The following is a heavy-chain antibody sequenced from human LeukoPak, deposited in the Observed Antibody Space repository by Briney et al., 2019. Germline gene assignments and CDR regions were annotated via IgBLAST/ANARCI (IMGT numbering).Heavy chain of an antibody. D-gene: IGHD2-2*01. CDR2: INHSGGT. Sequence: SGTLSLTCAVYGGSFTDYYWSWIRQPPGKAVEWIGKINHSGGTNYNPSLKSRVTISVDTSKSQFSLKLTPVTAADTALYYCARLRLHYCSSTSCYVDDWGQATLVTVSS. CDR1: GGSFTDYY. J-gene: IGHJ4*02. V-gene: IGHV4-34*01. CDR3: ARLRLHYCSSTSCYVDD.